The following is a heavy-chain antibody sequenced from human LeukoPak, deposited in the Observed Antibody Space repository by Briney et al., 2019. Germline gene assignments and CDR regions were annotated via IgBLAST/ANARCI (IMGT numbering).Heavy chain of an antibody. J-gene: IGHJ4*02. CDR2: ISAYNGNT. CDR3: ARGSPSGSGWYLPEPS. V-gene: IGHV1-18*01. D-gene: IGHD6-19*01. CDR1: GYTFTSYG. Sequence: ASVKVSCKASGYTFTSYGISWVRQAPGQGLEWMGWISAYNGNTNYAQKLQGRVTMTTDTSTSTAYMELRSLRSDDTAVYYCARGSPSGSGWYLPEPSWGQGTLVTVSS.